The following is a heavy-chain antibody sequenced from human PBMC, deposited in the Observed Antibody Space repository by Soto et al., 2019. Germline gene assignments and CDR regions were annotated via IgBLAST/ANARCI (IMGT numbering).Heavy chain of an antibody. CDR2: INPDTGGT. CDR1: GYTFTAYY. J-gene: IGHJ4*02. D-gene: IGHD6-13*01. CDR3: ARAIARDGSSWYRGGYDS. V-gene: IGHV1-2*04. Sequence: QVRLLQSGAEVKESGASVKVSCEASGYTFTAYYIHWVRQAPGQGLEWMGWINPDTGGTDYAQKFQGWVTMTRDTSITTAFMERASLKIDDTAVYYCARAIARDGSSWYRGGYDSWGQGTLVTVSS.